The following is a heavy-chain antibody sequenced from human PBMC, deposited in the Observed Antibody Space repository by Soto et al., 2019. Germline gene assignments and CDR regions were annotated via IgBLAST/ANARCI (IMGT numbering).Heavy chain of an antibody. Sequence: PSETLSLTCAVYGASFNDYYWSWIRQPPGKGLEWIGEINHTGSTNYNPSLKSRVTISVGTSKNQFSLKLSSVTAADTAVYYCARLRAAGLSQIIAAAGSRYYYYGMDVWGQGTTVTVSS. D-gene: IGHD6-13*01. J-gene: IGHJ6*02. V-gene: IGHV4-34*01. CDR2: INHTGST. CDR3: ARLRAAGLSQIIAAAGSRYYYYGMDV. CDR1: GASFNDYY.